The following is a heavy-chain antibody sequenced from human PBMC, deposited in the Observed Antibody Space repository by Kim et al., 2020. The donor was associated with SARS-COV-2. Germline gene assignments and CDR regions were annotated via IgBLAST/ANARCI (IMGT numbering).Heavy chain of an antibody. D-gene: IGHD2-15*01. Sequence: GGSLRLSCAASGFRFGDYAMHWVRQAPGRGLEWVSTTSWNSGSIDYADSVKGRFTISRDNAKNSLYMEMNSLRADDTALYYCAKDIGVGASSTYGMDVWGQGTTVTVSS. J-gene: IGHJ6*02. CDR3: AKDIGVGASSTYGMDV. CDR1: GFRFGDYA. CDR2: TSWNSGSI. V-gene: IGHV3-9*01.